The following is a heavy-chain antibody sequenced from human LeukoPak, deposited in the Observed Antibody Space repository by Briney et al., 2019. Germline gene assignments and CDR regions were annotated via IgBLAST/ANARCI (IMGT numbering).Heavy chain of an antibody. J-gene: IGHJ4*02. CDR2: IHSNGNT. CDR3: ARRHHDFWRPFDS. Sequence: SETLSLTCAVSGGSITSTTYYWGWIRQPPGKGLEWIGRIHSNGNTYYNPSLGSRVTISVDTSKNQFSLKLSSVTAADSAVYYCARRHHDFWRPFDSWGQGTLVTVSS. D-gene: IGHD3-3*01. CDR1: GGSITSTTYY. V-gene: IGHV4-39*01.